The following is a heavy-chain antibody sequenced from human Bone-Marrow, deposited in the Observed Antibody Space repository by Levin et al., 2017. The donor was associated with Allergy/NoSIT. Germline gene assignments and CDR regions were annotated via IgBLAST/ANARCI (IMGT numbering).Heavy chain of an antibody. D-gene: IGHD3-22*01. Sequence: SETLSLTCAVSGGSFRGYFWGWIRQPPGKGLEWIGEINDSGSINYNPSLKTRVTLSLDTSNNQFSLKLKSVTAADSAIYYCASYYDRSGFHLWGQGTLVAVSS. V-gene: IGHV4-34*01. CDR2: INDSGSI. CDR3: ASYYDRSGFHL. J-gene: IGHJ5*02. CDR1: GGSFRGYF.